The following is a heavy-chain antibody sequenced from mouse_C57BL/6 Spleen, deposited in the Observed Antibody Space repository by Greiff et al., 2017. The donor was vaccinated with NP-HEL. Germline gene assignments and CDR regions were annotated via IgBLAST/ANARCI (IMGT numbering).Heavy chain of an antibody. CDR3: ARYRGLHYAMDY. J-gene: IGHJ4*01. Sequence: QVQLQQPGAELVKPGASVKLSCKASGYTFTSYWMQWVKQRPGQGLEWIGEIDPSDSYTNYNQKFKGKATLTVDTSSSTAYMQLSSLTSEDSAVYYCARYRGLHYAMDYWGQGTSGTVSS. V-gene: IGHV1-50*01. CDR2: IDPSDSYT. D-gene: IGHD2-4*01. CDR1: GYTFTSYW.